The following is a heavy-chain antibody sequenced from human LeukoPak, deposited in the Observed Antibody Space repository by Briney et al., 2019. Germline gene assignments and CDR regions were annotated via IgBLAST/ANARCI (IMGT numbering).Heavy chain of an antibody. D-gene: IGHD3-22*01. CDR3: AISTYYYDSSGIF. CDR1: GGSIRSSSYY. Sequence: PSETLSLTCTVSGGSIRSSSYYWAWIRQPPGKGLEWIGNIYYSGSTYYNPSLKSRVPISVDTSKNQFSLKLSSVTAADTAVYFCAISTYYYDSSGIFWGQGTLVTVSS. V-gene: IGHV4-39*01. J-gene: IGHJ4*02. CDR2: IYYSGST.